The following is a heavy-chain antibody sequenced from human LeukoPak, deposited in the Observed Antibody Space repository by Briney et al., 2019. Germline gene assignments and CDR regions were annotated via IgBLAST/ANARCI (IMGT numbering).Heavy chain of an antibody. Sequence: SETLSLTCTVSGGSISSSSYYWGWIRQPPGKGLEWIGSIYYSGSTYYNPSLKSRVTISVDTSKNQFSLKLSSVTAADTAVYYCARLFSGYIQAFDIWGQGTMVTVSS. CDR1: GGSISSSSYY. J-gene: IGHJ3*02. CDR2: IYYSGST. V-gene: IGHV4-39*07. D-gene: IGHD3-22*01. CDR3: ARLFSGYIQAFDI.